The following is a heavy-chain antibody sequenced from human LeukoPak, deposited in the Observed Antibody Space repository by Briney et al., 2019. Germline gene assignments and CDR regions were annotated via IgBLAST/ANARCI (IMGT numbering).Heavy chain of an antibody. CDR3: ARAPLDYGGSYLDY. CDR2: INHSGCT. J-gene: IGHJ4*02. V-gene: IGHV4-34*01. Sequence: SETLSLTCAVYGGSFSGYYWSWIRQPPGKGLEWIGEINHSGCTNYNPSLKSRVTISVDTSKNQFSLKLSSVTAADTAVYYCARAPLDYGGSYLDYWGQGTLVTVSS. D-gene: IGHD4-23*01. CDR1: GGSFSGYY.